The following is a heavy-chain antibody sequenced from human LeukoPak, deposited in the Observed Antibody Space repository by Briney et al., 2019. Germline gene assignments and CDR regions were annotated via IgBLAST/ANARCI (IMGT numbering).Heavy chain of an antibody. J-gene: IGHJ4*02. Sequence: SGGSLRLSCAASGFTFSSYSMNWVRQAPGKGLEWVSSISSSSSYIYYADSVKGRFTISRDNAKNSLYLQMNSLRAEDTAVYYCARVVSGSYPLFDYWGQGTLVTVSS. CDR1: GFTFSSYS. CDR3: ARVVSGSYPLFDY. D-gene: IGHD1-26*01. V-gene: IGHV3-21*01. CDR2: ISSSSSYI.